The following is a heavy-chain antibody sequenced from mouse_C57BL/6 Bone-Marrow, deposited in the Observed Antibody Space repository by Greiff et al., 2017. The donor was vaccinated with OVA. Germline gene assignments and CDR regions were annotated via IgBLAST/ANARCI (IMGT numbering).Heavy chain of an antibody. J-gene: IGHJ1*03. CDR1: GFTFSDYY. CDR3: AREVLRYFDV. CDR2: INHDGSST. V-gene: IGHV5-16*01. Sequence: EVKLMESEGGLVQPGSSMKLSCTASGFTFSDYYMAWVRQVPEKGLEWVANINHDGSSTYYLDSLKSRFIISRDNAKNILYLQMSSLKSEDTATYYCAREVLRYFDVWGTGTTVTVSS. D-gene: IGHD1-1*01.